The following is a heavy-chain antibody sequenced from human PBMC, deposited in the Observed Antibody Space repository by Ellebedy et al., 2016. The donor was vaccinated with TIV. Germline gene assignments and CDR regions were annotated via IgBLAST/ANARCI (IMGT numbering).Heavy chain of an antibody. V-gene: IGHV3-72*01. CDR1: GFTISDHY. CDR3: ARGYCTSAGCYAGDY. Sequence: GGSLRLXXAASGFTISDHYMDWVRQAPGKGLERVGRTRNKANSYTTEYAASVKGRFTISRDDSKKSLYLQMNSLNTDDTAVYYCARGYCTSAGCYAGDYWGQGTLVTVSS. D-gene: IGHD2-2*01. J-gene: IGHJ4*02. CDR2: TRNKANSYTT.